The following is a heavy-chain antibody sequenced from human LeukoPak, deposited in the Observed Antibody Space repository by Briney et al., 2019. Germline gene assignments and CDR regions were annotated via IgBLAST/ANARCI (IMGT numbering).Heavy chain of an antibody. V-gene: IGHV3-23*01. J-gene: IGHJ4*02. CDR2: ISGTGGST. CDR3: TKGGSYAPLDY. D-gene: IGHD1-26*01. CDR1: GFIFSSSA. Sequence: GGSLRLSCAASGFIFSSSAMTWLRQARGKGLEWVSAISGTGGSTVYADSVKGRLTISRDNSKNTLYLQMSSLRDEDTAIYYCTKGGSYAPLDYSGQGTLVPVSS.